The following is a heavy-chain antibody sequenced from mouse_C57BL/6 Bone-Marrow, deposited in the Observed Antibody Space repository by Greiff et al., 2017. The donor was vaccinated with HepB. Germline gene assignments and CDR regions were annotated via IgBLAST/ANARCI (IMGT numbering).Heavy chain of an antibody. V-gene: IGHV2-5*01. CDR1: GFSLTSYG. Sequence: VQLQQSGPGLVQPSQSLSITCTVSGFSLTSYGVHWVRQSPGKGLEWLGVIWRGGSTDYNAAFMSRLSITKDNSKSQVFFKMNSLQADDTAIYYCAKMGFITTVVATYYAMDYWGQGTSVTVSS. CDR2: IWRGGST. D-gene: IGHD1-1*01. J-gene: IGHJ4*01. CDR3: AKMGFITTVVATYYAMDY.